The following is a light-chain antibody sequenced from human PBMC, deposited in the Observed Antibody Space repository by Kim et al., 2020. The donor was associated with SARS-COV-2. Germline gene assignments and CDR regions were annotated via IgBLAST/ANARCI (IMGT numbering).Light chain of an antibody. V-gene: IGLV2-14*03. J-gene: IGLJ3*02. CDR2: DVS. Sequence: GQSITIACTATGSDVSGYNYVSWYQHHPGKAPKLMIYDVSNRPSGVSNRFSGSKSGNTASLTISGLQAEDEADYYCSSYTSSSTRVFGGGTQLTVL. CDR1: GSDVSGYNY. CDR3: SSYTSSSTRV.